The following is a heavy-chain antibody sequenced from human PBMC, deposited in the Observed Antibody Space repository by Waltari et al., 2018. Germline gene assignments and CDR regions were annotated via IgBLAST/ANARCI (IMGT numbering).Heavy chain of an antibody. J-gene: IGHJ3*02. CDR1: GFTVSNNY. D-gene: IGHD5-12*01. Sequence: EVQLVESGGGLIQPGGSLRISCAASGFTVSNNYITWVRQGPGKGLEWVSVIYSGGGTYYADSVRGRFTISRDKVKNTVYLQMNSLRAEDTAVYYCGNIGAFDIWGQGTMVTVSS. V-gene: IGHV3-53*01. CDR2: IYSGGGT. CDR3: GNIGAFDI.